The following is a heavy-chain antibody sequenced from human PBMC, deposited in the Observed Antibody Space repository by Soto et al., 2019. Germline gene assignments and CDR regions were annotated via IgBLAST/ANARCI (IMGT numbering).Heavy chain of an antibody. J-gene: IGHJ4*02. D-gene: IGHD3-16*01. Sequence: QLLESGGGLVQHGGSQRLSCAASGFAFNKYVMTWVRQPPGKGLEWVSGITGGGETTYYAESVKGRFTISRDNSKNTLFLQMKSLRADHTAVYFCAKDPSRGTTLSYPDFWGQGTLVIVPP. CDR3: AKDPSRGTTLSYPDF. V-gene: IGHV3-23*01. CDR2: ITGGGETT. CDR1: GFAFNKYV.